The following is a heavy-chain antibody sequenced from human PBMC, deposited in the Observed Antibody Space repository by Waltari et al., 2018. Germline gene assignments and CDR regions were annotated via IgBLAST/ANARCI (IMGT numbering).Heavy chain of an antibody. CDR1: GFTFSAHY. V-gene: IGHV3-72*01. CDR2: IRNKANSYRT. J-gene: IGHJ4*02. CDR3: VRLAATGSPYFDS. D-gene: IGHD6-13*01. Sequence: EVHLVESGGGLVQPGGSLRLSCVASGFTFSAHYMDWVRQAPGKGLEWVGHIRNKANSYRTEQAASVKGRFTISRDDSKDSLYLQMNSLEIEDTGVYYCVRLAATGSPYFDSWGQGTLVTVSS.